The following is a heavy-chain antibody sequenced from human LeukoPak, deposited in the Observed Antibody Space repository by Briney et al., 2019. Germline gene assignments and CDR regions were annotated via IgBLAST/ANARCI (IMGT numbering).Heavy chain of an antibody. CDR1: GGSIISSAYS. Sequence: SETLSLTCTVSGGSIISSAYSWGWIRQPPGKGLEYIGNIYYSGSAYYNPSLKSRVTISVDTSKNQFSLKLNSVTAADTAVYYCVSGSYYRFDPWGQGTLVTVSS. CDR2: IYYSGSA. D-gene: IGHD3-10*01. V-gene: IGHV4-39*07. CDR3: VSGSYYRFDP. J-gene: IGHJ5*02.